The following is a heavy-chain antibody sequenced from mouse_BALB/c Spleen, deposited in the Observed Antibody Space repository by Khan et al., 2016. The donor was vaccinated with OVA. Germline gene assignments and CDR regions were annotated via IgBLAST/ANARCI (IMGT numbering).Heavy chain of an antibody. Sequence: VQLKQSGPDLVKPGASVKMSCKASGYTFSNYVIHWVKQKPGQGLEWIGYINPDNDGIRFNEKFKGKATLTSDKSSSTAYLDLSSLFSEDFSVYYCAREASNLDFSFAYWGQGTLVTVSA. CDR1: GYTFSNYV. D-gene: IGHD4-1*01. CDR3: AREASNLDFSFAY. J-gene: IGHJ3*01. V-gene: IGHV1S136*01. CDR2: INPDNDGI.